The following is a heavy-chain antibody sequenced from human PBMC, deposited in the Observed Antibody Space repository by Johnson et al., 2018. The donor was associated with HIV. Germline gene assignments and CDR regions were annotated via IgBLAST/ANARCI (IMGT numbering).Heavy chain of an antibody. Sequence: QVHLVESGGGLVKPGGSLRLSCAASGFTFSDYYMSWIRQAPGKGLEWVSYISSSGSTIYYADSVKGRFTIYRDNAKNSLYLQMNSLRAEDTAVYYRARPTKPGDAFDIWGQGTMVTVSS. J-gene: IGHJ3*02. D-gene: IGHD1-14*01. CDR1: GFTFSDYY. CDR3: ARPTKPGDAFDI. CDR2: ISSSGSTI. V-gene: IGHV3-11*04.